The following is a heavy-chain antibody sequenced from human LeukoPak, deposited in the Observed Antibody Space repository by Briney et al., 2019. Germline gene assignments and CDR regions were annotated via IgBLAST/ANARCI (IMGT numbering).Heavy chain of an antibody. V-gene: IGHV4-59*01. D-gene: IGHD5-12*01. CDR2: IYYSGST. J-gene: IGHJ3*02. CDR1: SGSISSYY. CDR3: ARRVATIKGDAFDI. Sequence: SETLSLTCTVSSGSISSYYWSWIRQPPGKGLEWIGYIYYSGSTNYNPSLKSRVTISVDTSKNQFSLKLSSVTAADTAVYYCARRVATIKGDAFDIWGQGTMVTVSS.